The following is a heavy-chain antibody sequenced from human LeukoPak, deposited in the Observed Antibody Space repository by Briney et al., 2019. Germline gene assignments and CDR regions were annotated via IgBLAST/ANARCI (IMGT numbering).Heavy chain of an antibody. Sequence: GGSLRLSCSASGFTFSSFAMHWVRQAPGKGLEYVAAISRNGGSTYYADSVEGRFTISRDNSKSTLYLQMSGLRAEDTAVYLCVKDLRSDFMGVLSRYLSYWGQGTLVTVSS. V-gene: IGHV3-64D*09. CDR2: ISRNGGST. D-gene: IGHD2/OR15-2a*01. CDR1: GFTFSSFA. CDR3: VKDLRSDFMGVLSRYLSY. J-gene: IGHJ4*02.